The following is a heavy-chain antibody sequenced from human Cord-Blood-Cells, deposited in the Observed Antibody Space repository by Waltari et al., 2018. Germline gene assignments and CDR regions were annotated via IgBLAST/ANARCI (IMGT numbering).Heavy chain of an antibody. CDR2: INPNSGGT. J-gene: IGHJ3*02. Sequence: QVQLVQSGAAVKKPGASVKVSCKASGYTFTGYYIHWVRPAPGQGLEWMGWINPNSGGTNYAQKFQGRVTMTRDTSISTAYMELSRLRSDDTAVYYCARDPIEIAAAGTGAFDIWGQGTMVTVSS. D-gene: IGHD6-13*01. CDR3: ARDPIEIAAAGTGAFDI. V-gene: IGHV1-2*02. CDR1: GYTFTGYY.